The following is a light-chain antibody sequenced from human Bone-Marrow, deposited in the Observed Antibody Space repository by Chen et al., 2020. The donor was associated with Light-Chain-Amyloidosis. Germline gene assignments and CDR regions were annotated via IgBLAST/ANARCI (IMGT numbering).Light chain of an antibody. J-gene: IGLJ3*02. Sequence: SYALTQPSSVSVAPGQTATIACGGNNIGSTSVHWYQQTPGQAPLLVVYDDSDRPSGSPERLSGSNSGNTATLTISRVEAGDEADYYCQVWDRSSDRPVFGGGTKLTVL. CDR3: QVWDRSSDRPV. CDR2: DDS. V-gene: IGLV3-21*02. CDR1: NIGSTS.